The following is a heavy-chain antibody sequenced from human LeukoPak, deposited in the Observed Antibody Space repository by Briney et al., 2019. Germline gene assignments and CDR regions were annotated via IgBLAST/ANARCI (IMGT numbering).Heavy chain of an antibody. D-gene: IGHD6-13*01. CDR2: INHSGST. CDR3: ARGRSSSWYLSGGFDY. Sequence: SETLPLTCAVYGGSFSGYYWSWIRQPPGKGLEWIGEINHSGSTNYNPSLKSRVTISVDTSKNQFSLKLSSVTAADTAVYYCARGRSSSWYLSGGFDYWGQGTLVTVSS. J-gene: IGHJ4*02. CDR1: GGSFSGYY. V-gene: IGHV4-34*01.